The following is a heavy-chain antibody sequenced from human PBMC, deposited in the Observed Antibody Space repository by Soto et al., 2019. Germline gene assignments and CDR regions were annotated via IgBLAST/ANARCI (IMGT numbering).Heavy chain of an antibody. Sequence: QLQLQESGSGLVKPSQTLSLTCAVSGGSISSGGYSWSWIRQPPGKGLEWIGYIYHSGSTYYNPSLKSRVTISVDRSKNQFSLKLSSVTAADTAVYYCARAGGDTAMGVDYWGQGTLVTVSS. CDR1: GGSISSGGYS. CDR2: IYHSGST. CDR3: ARAGGDTAMGVDY. D-gene: IGHD5-18*01. V-gene: IGHV4-30-2*01. J-gene: IGHJ4*02.